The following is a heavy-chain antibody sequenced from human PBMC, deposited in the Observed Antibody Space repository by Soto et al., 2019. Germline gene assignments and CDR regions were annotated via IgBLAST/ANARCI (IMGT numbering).Heavy chain of an antibody. J-gene: IGHJ5*02. Sequence: QVQLVQSGAEEKKPGASVKVSCKASGYTFTTYPMNWLRQAPGQRPEWMGWINVGNGGTKYSQKFQGRVSITRDTSACTAYMQLSRLRSDDTAVYYCATDRGGYCSGGSCPEAWFDPWGQGTLVTVTS. CDR2: INVGNGGT. D-gene: IGHD2-15*01. V-gene: IGHV1-3*05. CDR3: ATDRGGYCSGGSCPEAWFDP. CDR1: GYTFTTYP.